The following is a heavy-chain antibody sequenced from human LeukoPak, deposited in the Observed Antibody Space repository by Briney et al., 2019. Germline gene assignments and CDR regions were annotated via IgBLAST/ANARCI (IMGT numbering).Heavy chain of an antibody. Sequence: GGSLRLSCAASGFTFSSYAMSWVRQAPGKGLEWVSVIYSGGSTYYADSVKGRFTISRDNSKNTLYLQMNSLRAEDTAVYYCAREDYYDSSGYRKHYFDYWGQGTLVTVSS. J-gene: IGHJ4*02. CDR1: GFTFSSYA. CDR2: IYSGGST. D-gene: IGHD3-22*01. V-gene: IGHV3-66*01. CDR3: AREDYYDSSGYRKHYFDY.